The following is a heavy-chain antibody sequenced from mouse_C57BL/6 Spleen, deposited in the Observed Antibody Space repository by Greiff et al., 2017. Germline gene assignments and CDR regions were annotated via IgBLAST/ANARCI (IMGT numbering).Heavy chain of an antibody. Sequence: QVQLQQPGAELVKPGASVKLSCKASGYTFTSYWMQWVKQRPGQGLEWIGEIDPSDSYTNYNQKFKGKATLTVDTSSSTAYMQLSSLTSEDSAVYYCARNWFYYFDYWGQGTTLTVSS. CDR2: IDPSDSYT. CDR1: GYTFTSYW. J-gene: IGHJ2*01. V-gene: IGHV1-50*01. D-gene: IGHD4-1*01. CDR3: ARNWFYYFDY.